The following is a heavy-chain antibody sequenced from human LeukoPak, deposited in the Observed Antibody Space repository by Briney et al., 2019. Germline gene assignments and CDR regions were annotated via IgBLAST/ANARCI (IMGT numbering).Heavy chain of an antibody. J-gene: IGHJ3*02. CDR3: ARIPTSAVPAAHNGFDI. V-gene: IGHV4-39*07. Sequence: KPSETLSLTCTVSGGSISSSNYNWGWIRQPPGKGLEWIGNIYYSGSTYYNPSLKSRITISLDTSKNQFSLKLSSVTAADTAVYYCARIPTSAVPAAHNGFDIWGQGTMLTVSS. CDR2: IYYSGST. D-gene: IGHD2-2*01. CDR1: GGSISSSNYN.